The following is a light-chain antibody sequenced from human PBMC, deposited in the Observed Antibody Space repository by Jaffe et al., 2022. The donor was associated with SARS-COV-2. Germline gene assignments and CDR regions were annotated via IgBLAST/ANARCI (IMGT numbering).Light chain of an antibody. CDR3: CSYAGSSTYV. CDR2: EGS. Sequence: QSALTQPASVSGSPGQSITISCTGTSSDVGSYNHVSWYQQHPGKAPKLMIYEGSKRPSGVSIRFSGSKSGNTASLTISGLQAEDEADYYCCSYAGSSTYVFGSGTRVTVL. J-gene: IGLJ1*01. CDR1: SSDVGSYNH. V-gene: IGLV2-23*01.